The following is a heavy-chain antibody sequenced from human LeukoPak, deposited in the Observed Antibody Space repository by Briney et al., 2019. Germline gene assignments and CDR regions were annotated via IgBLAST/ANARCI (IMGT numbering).Heavy chain of an antibody. D-gene: IGHD3-10*01. CDR3: ARDTTYTYYYGSGSYSENWFDP. J-gene: IGHJ5*02. CDR2: IIPIFGTA. CDR1: GGTFSSYA. Sequence: SVKVSCKXSGGTFSSYAISWVRQAPGQGLEWMGGIIPIFGTANYAQKFQGRVTITTDESTSTAYMELSSLRSEDTAVYYCARDTTYTYYYGSGSYSENWFDPWGQGTLVTVSS. V-gene: IGHV1-69*05.